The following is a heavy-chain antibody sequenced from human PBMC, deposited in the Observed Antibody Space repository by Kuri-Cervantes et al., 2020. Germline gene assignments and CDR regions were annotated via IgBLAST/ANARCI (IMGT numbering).Heavy chain of an antibody. V-gene: IGHV4-4*02. CDR3: ARVYDSSGYYLNY. J-gene: IGHJ4*02. D-gene: IGHD3-22*01. Sequence: SETLSLTCTVSGASISSSDWWSWVRQPPGKGLEWIGEINHSGSANYNPSLKSRVTISVDTSKNQFSLKLSSVTAADTAVYYCARVYDSSGYYLNYWGQGTLVTVSS. CDR2: INHSGSA. CDR1: GASISSSDW.